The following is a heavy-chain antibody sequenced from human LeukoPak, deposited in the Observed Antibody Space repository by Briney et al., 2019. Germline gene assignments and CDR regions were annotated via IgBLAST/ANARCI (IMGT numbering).Heavy chain of an antibody. D-gene: IGHD6-13*01. CDR3: AKAIAATGRWWIFDY. CDR1: GFTFSNYD. V-gene: IGHV3-23*01. Sequence: GGSLRLSCAASGFTFSNYDMGWVRQAPGEGLEWVSTISGSGTSTYYTDSVKGRFTISRDNPKNAQYLQMDSLRAEDTAVYYCAKAIAATGRWWIFDYWGQGTLVTVSS. J-gene: IGHJ4*02. CDR2: ISGSGTST.